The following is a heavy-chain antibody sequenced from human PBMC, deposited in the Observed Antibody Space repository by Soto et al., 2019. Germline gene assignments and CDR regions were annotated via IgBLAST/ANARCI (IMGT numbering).Heavy chain of an antibody. Sequence: QVQLVQSGAEVKKPGSSVKVSCKASGGTFSSYAISWVRQAPGQGLEWMGGIIPIFGKADYAQKFQGRVTITADESTSTAYVELSSLRSEDTAVYYCAKNPENYYYGMDVWGQGTTVTVSS. CDR2: IIPIFGKA. CDR1: GGTFSSYA. J-gene: IGHJ6*02. V-gene: IGHV1-69*12. CDR3: AKNPENYYYGMDV.